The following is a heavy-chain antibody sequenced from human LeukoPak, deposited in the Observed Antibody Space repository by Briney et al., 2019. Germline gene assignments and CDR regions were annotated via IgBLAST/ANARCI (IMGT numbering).Heavy chain of an antibody. V-gene: IGHV3-48*01. Sequence: GGSLRLSCAASGFTFSSHSMNWVRQAPGKGLEWVSYISSSSSTIYYADSVKGRFTISRDNAKNSLYLQMNSLRAEDTAVYYCARDFYRYCGYWGQGTLVTVSS. D-gene: IGHD3-3*01. J-gene: IGHJ4*02. CDR2: ISSSSSTI. CDR1: GFTFSSHS. CDR3: ARDFYRYCGY.